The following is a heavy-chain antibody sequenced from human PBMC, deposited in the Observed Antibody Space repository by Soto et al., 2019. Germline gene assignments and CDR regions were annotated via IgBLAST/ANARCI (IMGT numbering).Heavy chain of an antibody. J-gene: IGHJ4*02. V-gene: IGHV4-59*01. CDR3: ARVRGNYYDSSGYCDY. Sequence: TSETLSLTCTVSGGSISSYYWSWIRQPPGKGLEWIGYIYYSGSTNYNPSLKSRVTISVDTSKNQFSLKLSSVTAADTAVYYCARVRGNYYDSSGYCDYWGQGTLVTVSS. D-gene: IGHD3-22*01. CDR1: GGSISSYY. CDR2: IYYSGST.